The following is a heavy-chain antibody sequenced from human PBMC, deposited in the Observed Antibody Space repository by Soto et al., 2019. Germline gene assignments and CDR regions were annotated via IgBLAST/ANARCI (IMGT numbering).Heavy chain of an antibody. CDR3: AKTHRTPTPEP. J-gene: IGHJ5*02. Sequence: GGSLRLSCAASGFNFGSFAMTWVRQAPGKGLQWVSAISGDGAATYYGDSVKGRFTISRDNSNNTLYLQMNSLTVDDTDIYFCAKTHRTPTPEPWGQGALVTVSS. D-gene: IGHD2-2*01. CDR1: GFNFGSFA. CDR2: ISGDGAAT. V-gene: IGHV3-23*01.